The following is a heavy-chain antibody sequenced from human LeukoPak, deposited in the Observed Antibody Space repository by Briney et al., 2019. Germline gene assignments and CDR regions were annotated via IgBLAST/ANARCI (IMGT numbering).Heavy chain of an antibody. Sequence: SETLSLTCAVYGGPFSGYYWSWIRQPPEKGLEWIGSVYYSGSTYYNPSLKSRVTVSVDTSNNQFSLKLSSVTAADTAVYYCALHRGYYYYMDVWGKGTTVTVS. D-gene: IGHD3-10*01. J-gene: IGHJ6*03. CDR2: VYYSGST. CDR1: GGPFSGYY. CDR3: ALHRGYYYYMDV. V-gene: IGHV4-34*01.